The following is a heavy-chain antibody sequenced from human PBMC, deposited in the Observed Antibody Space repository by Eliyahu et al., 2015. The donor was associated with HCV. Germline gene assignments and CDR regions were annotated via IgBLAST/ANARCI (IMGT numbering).Heavy chain of an antibody. Sequence: QITLKESGPTLVKPTQTLTLTCTFSGFSLSTSGVGVVWIRQPPGKALEWLALIYWNDDKRYSPSLKSRLTITKDTSKNQVVLTMTNMDPVDTATYYCAHRLHDEVIAAAGTPFDYWGQGTLVTVSS. D-gene: IGHD6-13*01. CDR2: IYWNDDK. J-gene: IGHJ4*02. CDR3: AHRLHDEVIAAAGTPFDY. V-gene: IGHV2-5*01. CDR1: GFSLSTSGVG.